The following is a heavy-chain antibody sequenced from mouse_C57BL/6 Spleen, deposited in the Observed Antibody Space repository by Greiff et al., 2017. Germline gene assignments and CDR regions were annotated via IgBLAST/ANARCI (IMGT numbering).Heavy chain of an antibody. J-gene: IGHJ1*03. CDR1: GYTFTSYW. CDR3: ARSYDYDGWYFDV. V-gene: IGHV1-55*01. CDR2: IYPGSGST. D-gene: IGHD2-4*01. Sequence: VQLLQPGAELVKPGASVKMSCKASGYTFTSYWITWVKQRPGQGLEWIGDIYPGSGSTNYTENFKSKATLTVDTSSSTAYMQLSSLTSEDSAVYYCARSYDYDGWYFDVWGTGTTVTVSS.